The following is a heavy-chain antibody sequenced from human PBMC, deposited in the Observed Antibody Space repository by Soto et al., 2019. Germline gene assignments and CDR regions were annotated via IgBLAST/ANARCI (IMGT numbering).Heavy chain of an antibody. CDR3: ARVITVTPVGYYGMDV. CDR1: GGTFSNYA. Sequence: QVQLVQSGAEVKKPGSSVKVSCKASGGTFSNYAISWVRQAPEQGLEWMGGITPIFGTTTYAQRLQGRVTITADESSTTAHMELSSLRSEDTAVYYCARVITVTPVGYYGMDVWGQGTTVTVSS. D-gene: IGHD4-4*01. CDR2: ITPIFGTT. J-gene: IGHJ6*02. V-gene: IGHV1-69*01.